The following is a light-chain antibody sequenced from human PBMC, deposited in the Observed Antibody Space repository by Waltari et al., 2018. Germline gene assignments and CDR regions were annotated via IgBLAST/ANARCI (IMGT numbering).Light chain of an antibody. CDR3: SSYTSSSTVV. Sequence: QSALTQPASVSGSPGQSLTISCTGTSSDVGGYTYVSWYQQHPGKAPKLMIYEVSNRPSGVSNRFSGSKSGNTASLTISGLQAEDEADYYCSSYTSSSTVVFGGGTKLTVL. CDR1: SSDVGGYTY. J-gene: IGLJ2*01. CDR2: EVS. V-gene: IGLV2-14*01.